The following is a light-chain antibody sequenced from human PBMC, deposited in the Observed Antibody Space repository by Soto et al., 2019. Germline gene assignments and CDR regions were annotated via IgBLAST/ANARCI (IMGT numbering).Light chain of an antibody. J-gene: IGKJ1*01. CDR1: QSVSSSY. CDR3: QQYGSSSWT. CDR2: GAS. Sequence: EIVLTQSPGTLSLSPGEIATLSCRASQSVSSSYLAWYQQKPGQAPRLLIYGASSRATGIPDRFSGSGSGTDFTLTISRLEPEDFAVYYCQQYGSSSWTFGQGTKGDIK. V-gene: IGKV3-20*01.